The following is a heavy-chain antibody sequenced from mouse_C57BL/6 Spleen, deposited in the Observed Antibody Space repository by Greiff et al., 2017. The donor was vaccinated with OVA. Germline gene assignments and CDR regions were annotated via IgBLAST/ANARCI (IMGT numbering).Heavy chain of an antibody. V-gene: IGHV1-64*01. CDR1: GYTFTSYW. CDR3: TREGATVVAGEMDC. Sequence: QVQLQQPGAELVKPGASVKLSCKASGYTFTSYWMHWVKQRPGQGLEWIGKIHPNSGSTNYNEKFKSKATLTVDKSSSTAYMQLSSLTSEDSAVYYCTREGATVVAGEMDCWGQGTSVTVSS. D-gene: IGHD1-1*01. CDR2: IHPNSGST. J-gene: IGHJ4*01.